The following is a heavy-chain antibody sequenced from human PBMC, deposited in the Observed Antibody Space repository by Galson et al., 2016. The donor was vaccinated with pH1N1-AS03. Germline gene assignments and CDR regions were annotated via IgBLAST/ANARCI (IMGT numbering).Heavy chain of an antibody. CDR3: AHRYCSTDFSCYNFFDY. J-gene: IGHJ4*02. CDR2: IYWDDDK. V-gene: IGHV2-5*02. Sequence: PALVKPTQTLTLTCTFSGFSLTTIGAGVGWVRQPPGKALEWLALIYWDDDKRSRPSLKTRLSITKDPSRNQVVLTMTNVDPFDSGTYYCAHRYCSTDFSCYNFFDYWGQGTLLTVSS. CDR1: GFSLTTIGAG. D-gene: IGHD2-15*01.